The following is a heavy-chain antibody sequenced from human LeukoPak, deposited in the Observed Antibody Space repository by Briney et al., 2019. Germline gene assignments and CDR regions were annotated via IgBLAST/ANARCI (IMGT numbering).Heavy chain of an antibody. CDR2: VSNDGSNK. V-gene: IGHV3-30-3*01. Sequence: GRSLRLSCAASGFTLSSYFMEWVRQAPGKGLEWVAIVSNDGSNKYYADSVKGRFTISRDNSNNTLYLQMDSLRPEDTAVYYCARYCSGVACYRGLDYWGQGTLVTVSS. CDR3: ARYCSGVACYRGLDY. CDR1: GFTLSSYF. J-gene: IGHJ4*02. D-gene: IGHD2-15*01.